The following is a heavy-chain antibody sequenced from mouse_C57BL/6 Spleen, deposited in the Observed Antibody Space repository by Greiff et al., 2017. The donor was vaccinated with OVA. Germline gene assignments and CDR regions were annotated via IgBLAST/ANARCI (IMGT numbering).Heavy chain of an antibody. Sequence: VQLQQSGPELVKPGASVKMSCKASGYTFTDYNMHWVKQSHGKSLEWIGYINPNNGGTSYNQKFKGKATLTVNKSSSTAYMELRSLTSEDSAVYYCARRRRDYDGDYYAMDYWGQGTSVTVSS. CDR3: ARRRRDYDGDYYAMDY. D-gene: IGHD2-4*01. V-gene: IGHV1-22*01. CDR2: INPNNGGT. CDR1: GYTFTDYN. J-gene: IGHJ4*01.